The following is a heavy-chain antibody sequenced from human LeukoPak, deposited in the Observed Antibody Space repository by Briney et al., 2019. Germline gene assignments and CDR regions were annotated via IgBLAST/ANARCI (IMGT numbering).Heavy chain of an antibody. D-gene: IGHD3-3*01. CDR1: GFTFSNYA. CDR2: INTNGGST. J-gene: IGHJ4*02. V-gene: IGHV3-64D*09. Sequence: HTGGSLRLSCSASGFTFSNYAMHWVRQAPGRGLEYISYINTNGGSTYYADSVKVRFTISRDNSKNTLYLQMSSLRPEDTAVYYCVKRETFPLRVTVFGVVSKKGYYFDYWGQGTLVTVSS. CDR3: VKRETFPLRVTVFGVVSKKGYYFDY.